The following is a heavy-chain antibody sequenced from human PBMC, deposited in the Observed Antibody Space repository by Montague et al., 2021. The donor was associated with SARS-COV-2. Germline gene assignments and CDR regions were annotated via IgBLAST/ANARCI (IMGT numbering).Heavy chain of an antibody. CDR3: ARAHSGSWAHLDN. CDR2: IYTSGTT. J-gene: IGHJ4*02. D-gene: IGHD5-12*01. CDR1: GGSISSGSYY. V-gene: IGHV4-61*02. Sequence: TLSLTCTVSGGSISSGSYYWSWIRQPAGKGLEWIGRIYTSGTTDYSFSLKSRVTISVDTSKYQFSLKLTSVTAADTAVYYCARAHSGSWAHLDNWGQGSPVTVSS.